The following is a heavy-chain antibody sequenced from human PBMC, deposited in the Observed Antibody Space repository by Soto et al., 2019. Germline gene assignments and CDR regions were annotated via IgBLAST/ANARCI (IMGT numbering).Heavy chain of an antibody. CDR3: AKALGTRRASAFDI. CDR2: ISDSGTGT. J-gene: IGHJ3*02. Sequence: GGSLRLSCAASVFAFSSYAMSWVRQAPGKGLEWVSGISDSGTGTYYADSVKGRFTISRDNSKKTLYLQMNSLRADDTAVYYCAKALGTRRASAFDIWGQGTMVTVSS. V-gene: IGHV3-23*01. CDR1: VFAFSSYA. D-gene: IGHD1-26*01.